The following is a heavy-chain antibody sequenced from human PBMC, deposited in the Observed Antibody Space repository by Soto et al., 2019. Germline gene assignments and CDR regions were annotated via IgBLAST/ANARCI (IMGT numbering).Heavy chain of an antibody. D-gene: IGHD4-17*01. CDR3: ATVRARTTVTTFAFDI. CDR2: FDPEDGET. CDR1: GYTLTELS. J-gene: IGHJ3*02. V-gene: IGHV1-24*01. Sequence: QVQLVQSGAEVKKPGASVKVSCKVSGYTLTELSMHWVRQAPGKGLEWMGGFDPEDGETIYAQKFQGRVTMTEDTSTDTVYMELSSLRSEDTAVYYCATVRARTTVTTFAFDIWGQGTMVTVSS.